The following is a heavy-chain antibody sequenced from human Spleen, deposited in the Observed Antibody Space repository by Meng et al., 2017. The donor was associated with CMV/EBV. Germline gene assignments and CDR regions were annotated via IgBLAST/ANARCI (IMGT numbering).Heavy chain of an antibody. V-gene: IGHV3-30*02. J-gene: IGHJ4*02. CDR2: IRYDGSYK. Sequence: GESLKISCAASGFTFSNYGMHWVRQAPGEGLEWVAFIRYDGSYKYYADSVKGRFTIPRDNSKSTLFLQMNSLRTEDTAVYYCAKDGYSGSYSIHFDYWGQGMLVTVSS. D-gene: IGHD3-10*01. CDR1: GFTFSNYG. CDR3: AKDGYSGSYSIHFDY.